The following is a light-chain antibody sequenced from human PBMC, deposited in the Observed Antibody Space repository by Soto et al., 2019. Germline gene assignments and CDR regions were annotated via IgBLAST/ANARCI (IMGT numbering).Light chain of an antibody. CDR1: QSISSW. J-gene: IGKJ1*01. CDR3: QQYNSYSQT. V-gene: IGKV1-5*01. CDR2: DAS. Sequence: DIQMTQSPSTLSASVGYRFTITCRASQSISSWLAWYQQKPGKAPKLLIYDASSLESGVPSRFSGSGSGTEFTLTISSLQPDDFATYYCQQYNSYSQTCGQGTKGDIK.